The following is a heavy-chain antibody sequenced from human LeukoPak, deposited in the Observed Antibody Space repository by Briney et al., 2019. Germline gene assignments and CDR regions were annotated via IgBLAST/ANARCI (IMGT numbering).Heavy chain of an antibody. J-gene: IGHJ4*02. CDR2: IGGSGGST. CDR3: AKAEIAVAATYDY. Sequence: GGSLRLSCAASGFTFSSYAMSWVRQAPGKGLEWVSAIGGSGGSTYYADSVKGRFTISGDNSKNTLYLQMNSLRAEDTAVYYCAKAEIAVAATYDYWGQGTLVTVSS. D-gene: IGHD2-15*01. CDR1: GFTFSSYA. V-gene: IGHV3-23*01.